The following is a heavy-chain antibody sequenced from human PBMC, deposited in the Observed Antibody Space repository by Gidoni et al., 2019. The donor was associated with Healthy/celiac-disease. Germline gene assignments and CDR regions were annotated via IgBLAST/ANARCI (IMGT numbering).Heavy chain of an antibody. J-gene: IGHJ6*02. Sequence: QVQLVQSGAEVKKPGASVKVSCKASGYTFTSYAMHWVRQAPGQRLEWMGWINAGNGNTKYAQKFQGRVTITRDTSASTAYMELSSLRSEDTAVYYCARGERFVELLSDYYYYYGMDVWGQGTTVTVSS. V-gene: IGHV1-3*01. CDR2: INAGNGNT. CDR1: GYTFTSYA. CDR3: ARGERFVELLSDYYYYYGMDV. D-gene: IGHD3-10*01.